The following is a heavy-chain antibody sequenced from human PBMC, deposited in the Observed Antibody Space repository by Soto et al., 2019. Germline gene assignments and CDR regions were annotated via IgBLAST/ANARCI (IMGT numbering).Heavy chain of an antibody. D-gene: IGHD6-13*01. CDR2: ISGTSDSI. CDR1: GFTFSDYY. CDR3: ARVVVLTAAGTTDF. V-gene: IGHV3-11*06. J-gene: IGHJ4*02. Sequence: GGSLRLSCAASGFTFSDYYMSWIRQVPGKGLEWVAYISGTSDSIPYADSVKGRFTISRDNARNSLYLQMNSLRAEDTAVYYCARVVVLTAAGTTDFWGQGTLVTVSS.